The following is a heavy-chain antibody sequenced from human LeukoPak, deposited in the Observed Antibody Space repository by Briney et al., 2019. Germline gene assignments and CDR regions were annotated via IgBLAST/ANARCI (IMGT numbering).Heavy chain of an antibody. Sequence: PGGSLRLSCAASGFTFSSYWMHWVRQAPGKGVVWVSRINSDGSSTIYADSVKGRSTISRDNAKNTLYLQMNSLRAEDTAVYYCARSQGYGYYYYYYYYMDVWGKGTTVTVSS. CDR1: GFTFSSYW. J-gene: IGHJ6*03. D-gene: IGHD5-18*01. V-gene: IGHV3-74*01. CDR2: INSDGSST. CDR3: ARSQGYGYYYYYYYYMDV.